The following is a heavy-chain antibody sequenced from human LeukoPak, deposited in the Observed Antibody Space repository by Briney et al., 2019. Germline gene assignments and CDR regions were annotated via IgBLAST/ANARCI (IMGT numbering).Heavy chain of an antibody. CDR1: GGSISSGSYY. CDR3: AREGYDSSGYSLFDY. V-gene: IGHV4-61*02. J-gene: IGHJ4*02. D-gene: IGHD3-22*01. CDR2: IYTSGST. Sequence: PSETLSLTCTVSGGSISSGSYYWSWIRQPAGKGLEWIGRIYTSGSTNYNPSLKSRVTISVDTSKNQFSLKLSSVTAADTAVYYCAREGYDSSGYSLFDYWGQGTLVTVSS.